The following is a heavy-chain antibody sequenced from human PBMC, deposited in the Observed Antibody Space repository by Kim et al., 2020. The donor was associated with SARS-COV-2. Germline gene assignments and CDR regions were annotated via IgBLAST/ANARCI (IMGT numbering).Heavy chain of an antibody. CDR2: INAGNGNT. V-gene: IGHV1-3*01. CDR3: AREGPGYRGDRHAFDI. J-gene: IGHJ3*02. D-gene: IGHD5-18*01. Sequence: ASVKVSCKASGYTFTSYAMHWVRQAPGQRLEWMGWINAGNGNTKYSQKFQGRVTITRDTSASTAYMELSSLRSEDTAVYYCAREGPGYRGDRHAFDIWGQGTMVTGSS. CDR1: GYTFTSYA.